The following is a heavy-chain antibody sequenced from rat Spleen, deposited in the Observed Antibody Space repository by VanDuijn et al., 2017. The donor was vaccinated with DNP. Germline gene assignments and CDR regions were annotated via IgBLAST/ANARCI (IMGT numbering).Heavy chain of an antibody. CDR1: GYSITSSYR. Sequence: EVQLQESGPGLVKTSQSLSLTCSVTGYSITSSYRWNWIRKFPGNKLEGRGSVNSAGTTTYNPSLKSRIPITRDTSKNQLFLQVNSVTTEDTATYYCARWPGYNPPYAMDAWGQGTSVTVSS. D-gene: IGHD1-4*01. CDR2: VNSAGTT. V-gene: IGHV3-3*01. J-gene: IGHJ4*01. CDR3: ARWPGYNPPYAMDA.